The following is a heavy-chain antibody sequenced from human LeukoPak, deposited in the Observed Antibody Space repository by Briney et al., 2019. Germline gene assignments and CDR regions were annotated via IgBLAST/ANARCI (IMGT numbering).Heavy chain of an antibody. D-gene: IGHD4-17*01. Sequence: GGSLRLSCAASGFSFSIYEMNWVRQAPGKGLEWISYISSSGGTIYYADSVKGRFTSSRDNAKNSLYLQMNSLRAEDTALYYCASHYGDYSFDYWGQGTLVTVSS. CDR3: ASHYGDYSFDY. J-gene: IGHJ4*02. CDR1: GFSFSIYE. CDR2: ISSSGGTI. V-gene: IGHV3-48*03.